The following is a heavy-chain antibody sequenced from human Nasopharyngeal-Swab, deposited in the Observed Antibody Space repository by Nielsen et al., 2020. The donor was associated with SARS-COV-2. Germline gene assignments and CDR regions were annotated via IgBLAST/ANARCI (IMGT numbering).Heavy chain of an antibody. CDR2: IYYSGST. V-gene: IGHV4-39*01. Sequence: RQAPGKGLEWIGSIYYSGSTYYNPSLKSRVTISVDTSKNQFSLKLSSVTAADTAVYHCASGRLRFLEWPAEGEFYYYYGMDVWGQGTTVTVSS. D-gene: IGHD3-3*01. J-gene: IGHJ6*02. CDR3: ASGRLRFLEWPAEGEFYYYYGMDV.